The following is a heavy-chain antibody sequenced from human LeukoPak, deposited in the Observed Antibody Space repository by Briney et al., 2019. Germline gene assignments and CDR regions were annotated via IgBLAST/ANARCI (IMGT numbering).Heavy chain of an antibody. CDR2: IYYSGST. CDR1: GGSISSYY. D-gene: IGHD3-16*02. Sequence: PSETLSLTCTVSGGSISSYYWSWIRQPPGKGLEWIGYIYYSGSTNYNPSLKSRVTISVDTSKNQSSLKLSSVTAADTAVYYCARDSYIVGAFDIWGQGTMVTVSS. V-gene: IGHV4-59*01. J-gene: IGHJ3*02. CDR3: ARDSYIVGAFDI.